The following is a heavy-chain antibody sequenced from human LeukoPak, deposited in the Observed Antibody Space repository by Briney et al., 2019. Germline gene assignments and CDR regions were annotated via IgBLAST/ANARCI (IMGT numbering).Heavy chain of an antibody. J-gene: IGHJ6*02. CDR1: GFTFSSYW. CDR2: INSDGSST. D-gene: IGHD6-13*01. V-gene: IGHV3-74*01. CDR3: AREGVWRQQLVDYYYGMDV. Sequence: TGGSLRLSCAASGFTFSSYWMHWVRKAPGKGLVWVSRINSDGSSTSYADSVKGRFTISRDNAKNTLYLQMNSLRAEDTAVYYCAREGVWRQQLVDYYYGMDVWGQGTTVTVSS.